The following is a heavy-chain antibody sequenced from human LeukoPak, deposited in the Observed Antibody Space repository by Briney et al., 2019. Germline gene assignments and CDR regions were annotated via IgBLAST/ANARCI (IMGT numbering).Heavy chain of an antibody. V-gene: IGHV3-21*01. CDR1: GFTFSSYS. CDR2: ISSSSGYI. D-gene: IGHD1-26*01. CDR3: ARDSGWPFDY. J-gene: IGHJ4*02. Sequence: GGSLRLSCAASGFTFSSYSMNWVRQAPGKGLEWVSSISSSSGYIYYADSVKGRFTISRDNAKNSLYLQMNSLRAEDTAVYYCARDSGWPFDYWGQGTLVTVSS.